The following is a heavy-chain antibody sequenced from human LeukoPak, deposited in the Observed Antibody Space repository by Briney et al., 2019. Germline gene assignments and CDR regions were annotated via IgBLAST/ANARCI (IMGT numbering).Heavy chain of an antibody. Sequence: GGSLRLSCAASGFTFSDYYMSWIRQAPGKGLEWVSYISSSGSTIYYADSVKGRFTISRDNAKNSLYLQMNSLRAEDTAVYYCARRVRGSRAAAAYFDLWGRGTLVTVSS. CDR1: GFTFSDYY. J-gene: IGHJ2*01. CDR2: ISSSGSTI. D-gene: IGHD6-13*01. CDR3: ARRVRGSRAAAAYFDL. V-gene: IGHV3-11*01.